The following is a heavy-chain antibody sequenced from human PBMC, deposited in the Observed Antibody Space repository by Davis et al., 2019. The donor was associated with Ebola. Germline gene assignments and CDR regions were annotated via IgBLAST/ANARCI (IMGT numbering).Heavy chain of an antibody. CDR3: VRVYSGSYDP. D-gene: IGHD5-12*01. CDR2: IKQDGSET. J-gene: IGHJ5*02. Sequence: PGGSLRLSCAASGFTFSDYWMTWVRQAPGKGLEWVANIKQDGSETYYVDSVKGRFIISRDDAKNSLYLQMNGLRVEDTAVYYCVRVYSGSYDPWGQGTLVTVSS. CDR1: GFTFSDYW. V-gene: IGHV3-7*01.